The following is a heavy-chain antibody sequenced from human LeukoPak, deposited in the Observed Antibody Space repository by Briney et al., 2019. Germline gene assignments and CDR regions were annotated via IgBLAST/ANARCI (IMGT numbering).Heavy chain of an antibody. Sequence: PSETLSLTCAVYVGSFSGYYWSWIRQPPGKGLEWVGEINHSGSTNYNPSLKSRVTISVDTSKNQFSLKLSSVTAADTAVYYCARTWIQAPFDYWGQGTLVTVSS. D-gene: IGHD5-18*01. CDR1: VGSFSGYY. CDR2: INHSGST. CDR3: ARTWIQAPFDY. J-gene: IGHJ4*02. V-gene: IGHV4-34*01.